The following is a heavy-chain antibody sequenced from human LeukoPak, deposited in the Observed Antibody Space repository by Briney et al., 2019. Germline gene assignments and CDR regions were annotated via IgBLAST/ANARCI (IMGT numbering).Heavy chain of an antibody. CDR2: ISAYNGNT. V-gene: IGHV1-18*01. CDR3: ARDLGGNYFDY. D-gene: IGHD1-26*01. CDR1: GYTFTSYD. Sequence: ASVKVSCKASGYTFTSYDINWVRQATGQGLEWMGWISAYNGNTNYAQKLQGRVTMTTDTSTSTAYMELRSLRSDDTAVYYCARDLGGNYFDYWGQGTLVTVSS. J-gene: IGHJ4*02.